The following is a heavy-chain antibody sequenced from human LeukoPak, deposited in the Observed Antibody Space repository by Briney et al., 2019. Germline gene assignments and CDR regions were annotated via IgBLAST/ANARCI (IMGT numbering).Heavy chain of an antibody. Sequence: PGGSLRLSCAASGFTFSTYSMNWVRQAPGKGLEWVSSISSGSGYIYYADSVKGRFTISRDNSKNTLYLQMNSLRAEDTAVYYRANGGSYRYFDYWGQGTLVTVSS. V-gene: IGHV3-21*04. J-gene: IGHJ4*02. CDR3: ANGGSYRYFDY. D-gene: IGHD1-26*01. CDR1: GFTFSTYS. CDR2: ISSGSGYI.